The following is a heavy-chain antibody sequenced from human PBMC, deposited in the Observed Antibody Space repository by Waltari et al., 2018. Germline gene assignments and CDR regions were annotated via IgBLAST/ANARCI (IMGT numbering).Heavy chain of an antibody. J-gene: IGHJ4*02. CDR1: GGSISSSSYY. CDR3: ARYDPGEWLFFDY. V-gene: IGHV4-39*07. Sequence: QLQLQESGPGLVKPSETLSLTCTVSGGSISSSSYYWGWIRQPPGKGLEWIGEINHSGSTNYNPSLKSRVTISVDTSKNQFSLKLSSVTAADTAVYYCARYDPGEWLFFDYWGQGTLVTVSS. CDR2: INHSGST. D-gene: IGHD3-3*01.